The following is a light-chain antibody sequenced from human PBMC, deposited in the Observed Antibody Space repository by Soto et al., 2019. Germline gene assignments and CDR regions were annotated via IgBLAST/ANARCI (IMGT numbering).Light chain of an antibody. Sequence: TVMTQSPLSLPLTPGEPASLSCRSSQSLLQSDSNNYLDWYLQKSGQSPHLLIYLGSNRASGVPDTFSGSGSGTDFTLQISRVEAEDVGIYYCMQALQTPLTFGGGTKVDIK. CDR3: MQALQTPLT. CDR2: LGS. J-gene: IGKJ4*01. CDR1: QSLLQSDSNNY. V-gene: IGKV2-28*01.